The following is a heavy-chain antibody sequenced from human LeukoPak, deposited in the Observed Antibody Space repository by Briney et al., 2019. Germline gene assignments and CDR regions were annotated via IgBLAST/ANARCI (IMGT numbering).Heavy chain of an antibody. CDR3: AKSGIAVAGTWNDY. V-gene: IGHV3-23*01. CDR1: GFTFSSYA. CDR2: ISGSGDST. Sequence: GGSLRLSCAGSGFTFSSYAMSWVRQAPGKGLEWVSGISGSGDSTYYADSVKGRFTISRDNSKNTLYLQMNSLRAEDTAVYYCAKSGIAVAGTWNDYWGQGTLVTVSS. D-gene: IGHD6-19*01. J-gene: IGHJ4*02.